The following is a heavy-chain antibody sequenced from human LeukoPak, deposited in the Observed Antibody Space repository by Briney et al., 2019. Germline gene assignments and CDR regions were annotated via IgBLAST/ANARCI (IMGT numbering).Heavy chain of an antibody. CDR2: KWYDGGIK. D-gene: IGHD6-13*01. Sequence: GGPLRLSCAPPGFIFSSYGMHWVRQAPGKGLEWEAVKWYDGGIKYYEDSVKGRFTIPRDNSKNTLYLQMNSLRAEETAVYYCARDGNGYSPYSSSWFDPWGQGTLVTVSS. J-gene: IGHJ5*02. CDR3: ARDGNGYSPYSSSWFDP. CDR1: GFIFSSYG. V-gene: IGHV3-33*01.